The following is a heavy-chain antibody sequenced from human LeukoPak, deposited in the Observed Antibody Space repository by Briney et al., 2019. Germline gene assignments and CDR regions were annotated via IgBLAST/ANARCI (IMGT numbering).Heavy chain of an antibody. CDR1: GYTFTSYY. D-gene: IGHD2-2*02. V-gene: IGHV1-46*01. CDR2: INPSGGST. J-gene: IGHJ3*02. CDR3: ATYSVVPAAIDGPGAFDI. Sequence: ASVKVSCKASGYTFTSYYMHWVRQAPGQGLEWMGIINPSGGSTSYAQKFQGRVTMTRDTSTSTAYMELSSLRSEDTAVYYCATYSVVPAAIDGPGAFDIWGQGTMVTVSS.